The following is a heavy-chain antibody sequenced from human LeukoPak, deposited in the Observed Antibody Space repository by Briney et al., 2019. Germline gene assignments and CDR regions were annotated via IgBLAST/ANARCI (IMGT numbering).Heavy chain of an antibody. CDR1: GIPLRSYG. Sequence: PGRAPKISRGGSGIPLRSYGIHWVRQGSGKGPGWVAVKWYDGSNKYYADSVKGRFTISRDNSKNTLYLQMNSLRAEDTAVYYCARDLGVVTEPLYYFDYWGQGTLVTVSS. V-gene: IGHV3-33*01. J-gene: IGHJ4*02. D-gene: IGHD3-3*01. CDR3: ARDLGVVTEPLYYFDY. CDR2: KWYDGSNK.